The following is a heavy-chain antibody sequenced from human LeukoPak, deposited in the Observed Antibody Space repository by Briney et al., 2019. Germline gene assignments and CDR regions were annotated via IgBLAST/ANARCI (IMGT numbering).Heavy chain of an antibody. Sequence: SETLSLTCIVSGGSVSSGRYYWSWIRQPPGKGLEWIGYIYNSVRTNYNPSLKSRVTISVDTSKNQLSLKLSSVTAADTAVYFCVRDLVATIDHYYYGMDVWGQGTTVTVSS. V-gene: IGHV4-61*01. D-gene: IGHD5-12*01. CDR2: IYNSVRT. CDR1: GGSVSSGRYY. CDR3: VRDLVATIDHYYYGMDV. J-gene: IGHJ6*02.